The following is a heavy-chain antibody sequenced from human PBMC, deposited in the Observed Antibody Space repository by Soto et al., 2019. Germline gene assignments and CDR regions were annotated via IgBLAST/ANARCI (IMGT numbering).Heavy chain of an antibody. CDR3: ARVPYDTTGYYAF. Sequence: SVKVSCKTSGFTFTTYYIHWVRQAPGQGLEWMGMIDPSGGSTTYAQKFQGRITMTSDMSTSTVYMELSSLRSEDTAVYYCARVPYDTTGYYAFWGQGTLVTVSS. CDR1: GFTFTTYY. D-gene: IGHD3-22*01. J-gene: IGHJ4*02. CDR2: IDPSGGST. V-gene: IGHV1-46*01.